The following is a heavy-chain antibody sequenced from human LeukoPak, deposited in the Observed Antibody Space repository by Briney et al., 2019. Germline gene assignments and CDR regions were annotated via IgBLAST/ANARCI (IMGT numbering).Heavy chain of an antibody. V-gene: IGHV3-49*04. D-gene: IGHD3-3*01. Sequence: GGSLRLSCTSFGSTFGDYAMNWVRQAPGKGLEWLGFIRSRAYGGTTEYAASVKGRFTISRDDSKSIAYLQMNSLKTEDTAVYYCTGEDNYDFWSGRAYYFDYWGQGTQVTVSS. CDR1: GSTFGDYA. CDR2: IRSRAYGGTT. CDR3: TGEDNYDFWSGRAYYFDY. J-gene: IGHJ4*02.